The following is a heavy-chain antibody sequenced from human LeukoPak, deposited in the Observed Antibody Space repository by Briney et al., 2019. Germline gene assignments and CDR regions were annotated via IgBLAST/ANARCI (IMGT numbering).Heavy chain of an antibody. J-gene: IGHJ5*02. D-gene: IGHD5-12*01. CDR2: ISGSGGST. Sequence: PGGSLRLSCAASGFTFSSYAMSWVRQAPGKGLEWVSAISGSGGSTYYADSVKGRLTISRDNSKNTLYLQMNSLRAEDTAVYYCARDSKGATAFDPWGQGTLVTVSS. CDR1: GFTFSSYA. V-gene: IGHV3-23*01. CDR3: ARDSKGATAFDP.